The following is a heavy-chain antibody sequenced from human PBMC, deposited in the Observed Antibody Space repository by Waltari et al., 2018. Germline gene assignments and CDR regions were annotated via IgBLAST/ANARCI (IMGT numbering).Heavy chain of an antibody. V-gene: IGHV4-34*01. CDR1: GGSFSGYL. J-gene: IGHJ5*02. CDR2: INHRGST. Sequence: VQLQQWGAGLLKPSETLSLTCAVYGGSFSGYLWSWNRQTPGKGLEWDGEINHRGSTNTNPSLKSRVTISVDTSKNQFSLKLGSVTAADTAVYYCARATMIVVVSWFDPWGQGTLVTVSS. D-gene: IGHD3-22*01. CDR3: ARATMIVVVSWFDP.